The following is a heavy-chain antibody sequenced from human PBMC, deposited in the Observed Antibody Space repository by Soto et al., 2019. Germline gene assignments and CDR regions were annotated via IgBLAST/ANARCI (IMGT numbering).Heavy chain of an antibody. J-gene: IGHJ5*02. CDR3: ARGAGFSYASTWFDI. CDR2: IYYTGST. CDR1: GASFSRGPYF. D-gene: IGHD5-18*01. Sequence: PRETPNFTCTVFGASFSRGPYFWSWIRQVPGKGLEWVGHIYYTGSTNYNPSLNNRVTISVDTSKNHFSLQLTSVTAADTAVYYCARGAGFSYASTWFDIWGQGTLVT. V-gene: IGHV4-61*03.